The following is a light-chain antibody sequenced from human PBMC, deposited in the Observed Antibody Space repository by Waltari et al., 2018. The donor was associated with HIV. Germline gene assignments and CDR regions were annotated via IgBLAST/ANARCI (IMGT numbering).Light chain of an antibody. CDR3: QQSLSMPIT. J-gene: IGKJ5*01. CDR2: TAS. Sequence: DIQMTQSPSSLSASVGDRVTITCQTSQSIGPYLHMYQQKLGKAPELLIYTASNLQRGVHSRFSGSGSGTDFTLTISSLQPEDVATYYCQQSLSMPITFGPGTRLEIK. CDR1: QSIGPY. V-gene: IGKV1-39*01.